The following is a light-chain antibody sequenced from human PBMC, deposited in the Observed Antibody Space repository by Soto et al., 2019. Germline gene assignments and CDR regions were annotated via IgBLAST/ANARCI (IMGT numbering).Light chain of an antibody. V-gene: IGKV3-15*01. Sequence: EMVMKQSPATLSVYPGERATLSCRASQSVTSKLVWYQQKPGQAPRLLIYGASTRATGIPARFSGSGSGTEFTLTISSLQSEDFAVYYCQQYNNWPRTFGQGTKVDVK. CDR1: QSVTSK. CDR3: QQYNNWPRT. CDR2: GAS. J-gene: IGKJ1*01.